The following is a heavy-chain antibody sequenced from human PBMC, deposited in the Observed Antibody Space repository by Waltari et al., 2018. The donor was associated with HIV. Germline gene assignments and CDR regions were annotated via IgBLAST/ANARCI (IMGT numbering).Heavy chain of an antibody. J-gene: IGHJ4*02. Sequence: VQLVQSGAEVKKPGSSVKVSCTASAYTFTSYDINWARQATGHGLEWMGWTKPESVNTGYAQKFQGRVTMTGNTSISTAYMELSSLGSEGTAVYYCARTCGDCVWGCYRPGGFDYWGQGTLVTVAS. CDR1: AYTFTSYD. D-gene: IGHD3-16*02. V-gene: IGHV1-8*01. CDR3: ARTCGDCVWGCYRPGGFDY. CDR2: TKPESVNT.